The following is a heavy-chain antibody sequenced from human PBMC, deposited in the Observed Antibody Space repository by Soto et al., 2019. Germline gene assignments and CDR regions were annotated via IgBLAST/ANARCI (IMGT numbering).Heavy chain of an antibody. Sequence: QVQLQESGPGLVKPSGTLSLTCAVSGGSISSSNWWSWVRQPPGKGLEWIGEIYHSGSTNYNPSLKSRVTISVDKSKNQFSLKLSSVTAADKAVYYCASDCSSTSCYEAFDIWGQGTMVTVSS. J-gene: IGHJ3*02. V-gene: IGHV4-4*02. D-gene: IGHD2-2*01. CDR3: ASDCSSTSCYEAFDI. CDR2: IYHSGST. CDR1: GGSISSSNW.